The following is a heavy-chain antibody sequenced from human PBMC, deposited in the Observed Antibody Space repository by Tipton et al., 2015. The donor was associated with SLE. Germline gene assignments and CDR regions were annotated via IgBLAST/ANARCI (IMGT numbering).Heavy chain of an antibody. J-gene: IGHJ3*02. CDR2: ISSSSSYT. V-gene: IGHV3-11*05. Sequence: SLRLSCAASGFTFSDYYMSWIRQAPGKGLEWVSYISSSSSYTNYADSVKGRFTISRDNAKNSLYLQMNSLRAEDTAVYYCARDDSYDGFSFNIWGQGTLVTVSS. D-gene: IGHD3-16*01. CDR1: GFTFSDYY. CDR3: ARDDSYDGFSFNI.